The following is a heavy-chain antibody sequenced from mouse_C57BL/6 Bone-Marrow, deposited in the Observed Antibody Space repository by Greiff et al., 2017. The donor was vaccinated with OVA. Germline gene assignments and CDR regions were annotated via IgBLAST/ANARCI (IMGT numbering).Heavy chain of an antibody. CDR3: AREEP. CDR2: ISDGGSYT. CDR1: GFTFSSYA. V-gene: IGHV5-4*01. J-gene: IGHJ3*01. Sequence: EVHLVESGGGLVKPGGSLKLSCAASGFTFSSYAMSWVRQTPEKRLEWVATISDGGSYTYYPDNVKGRFTISRDNAKNNLYLQMSHLKSEDTAMYYCAREEPWGQGTLVTVSA.